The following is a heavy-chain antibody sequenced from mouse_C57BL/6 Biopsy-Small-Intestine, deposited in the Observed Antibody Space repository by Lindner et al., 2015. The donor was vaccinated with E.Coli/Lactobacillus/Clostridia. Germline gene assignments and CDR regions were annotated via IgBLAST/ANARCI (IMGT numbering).Heavy chain of an antibody. CDR3: TRGGIVGDY. Sequence: VQLQESGAELVKPGASVKLSCKASGYTFTSYWMHWVKQRPGQGLEWIGMIHPNSGSTNYNEKFKSKATLTVDKSSSTAYMQLSSLTSEDSAVYYCTRGGIVGDYWGQGTTLTVSS. CDR1: GYTFTSYW. V-gene: IGHV1-64*01. CDR2: IHPNSGST. J-gene: IGHJ2*01. D-gene: IGHD1-1*01.